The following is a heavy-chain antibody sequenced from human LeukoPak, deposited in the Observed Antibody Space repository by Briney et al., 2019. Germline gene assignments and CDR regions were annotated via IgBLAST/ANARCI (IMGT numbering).Heavy chain of an antibody. V-gene: IGHV3-21*01. D-gene: IGHD2-2*01. CDR2: ISSSSSYI. CDR3: ARGSHVGYCSSTSCLGRFDP. CDR1: GFTFSSYS. Sequence: GGSLRLSCAASGFTFSSYSMNWVRQAPGKGLEWVSSISSSSSYIYYADSVKGRFTISRDNAKNSLYLQMNSLRAEDTAVYYCARGSHVGYCSSTSCLGRFDPWGQGTLVTVSS. J-gene: IGHJ5*02.